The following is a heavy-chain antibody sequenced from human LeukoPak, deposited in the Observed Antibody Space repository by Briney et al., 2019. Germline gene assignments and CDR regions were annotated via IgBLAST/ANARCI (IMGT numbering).Heavy chain of an antibody. CDR1: GYTFTSYG. Sequence: ASVKVSCKASGYTFTSYGISWVRQAPGQGLEWMGWLSAYNGNTNYAQKLQGRVTMTTDTSTSTAYMELRSLRSDDTAVYYCASWYDSSGYYYSAPYDYWGQGTLVTVSS. D-gene: IGHD3-22*01. CDR2: LSAYNGNT. CDR3: ASWYDSSGYYYSAPYDY. J-gene: IGHJ4*02. V-gene: IGHV1-18*01.